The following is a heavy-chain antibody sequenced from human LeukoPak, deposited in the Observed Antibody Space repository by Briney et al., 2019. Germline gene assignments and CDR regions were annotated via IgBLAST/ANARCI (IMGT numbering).Heavy chain of an antibody. CDR2: IYSGGST. J-gene: IGHJ4*02. CDR3: AKEYYDSSGPVFDY. V-gene: IGHV3-53*05. Sequence: GGSLRLSCAASGFTVSSNYMSWVRQAPGKGLKWVSVIYSGGSTYYADSVKGRFTISRDNAKNSLYLQMNSLRAEDTALYYCAKEYYDSSGPVFDYWGQGTLVTVSS. D-gene: IGHD3-22*01. CDR1: GFTVSSNY.